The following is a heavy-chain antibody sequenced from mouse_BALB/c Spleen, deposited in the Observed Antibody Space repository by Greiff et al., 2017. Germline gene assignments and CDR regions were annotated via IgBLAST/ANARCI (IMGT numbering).Heavy chain of an antibody. Sequence: EVKLMESGPELVKPGASVKISCKASGYSFTGYFMNWVKQSHGKSLEWIGRINPYNGDTFYNQKFKGKATLTVDKSSSTAHMELLSLTSEDSAVYYCGRSAYDYDGGWFAYWGQGTLVTVSA. J-gene: IGHJ3*01. V-gene: IGHV1-37*01. CDR1: GYSFTGYF. D-gene: IGHD2-4*01. CDR3: GRSAYDYDGGWFAY. CDR2: INPYNGDT.